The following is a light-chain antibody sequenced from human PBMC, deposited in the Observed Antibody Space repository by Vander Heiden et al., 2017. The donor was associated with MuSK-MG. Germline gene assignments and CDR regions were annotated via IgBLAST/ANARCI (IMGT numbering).Light chain of an antibody. CDR3: QQYDTTPQT. J-gene: IGKJ1*01. Sequence: DIQMTQSPSSLSASLGDTVTITCRASQGISNSVAWYQQRPGKAPKLPLYATSRLESGTPSRFSGSVSGTGYTLTISRLQPEDFATYYCQQYDTTPQTFGQGTKVEIK. V-gene: IGKV1-NL1*01. CDR2: ATS. CDR1: QGISNS.